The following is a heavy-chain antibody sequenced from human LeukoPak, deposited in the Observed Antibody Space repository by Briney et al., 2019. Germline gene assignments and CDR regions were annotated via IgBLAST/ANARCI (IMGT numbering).Heavy chain of an antibody. V-gene: IGHV3-7*01. CDR1: GFTFTAYW. CDR3: ARDGCTSTTCTSLGGLNG. Sequence: GGSLRLSCEGSGFTFTAYWMSWVRQAPGQGLEWVASINQAGNERLFADSVRGRFTISRDNARKSVFLQMDSLRDDDTGVYFCARDGCTSTTCTSLGGLNGWAQGTLVTVSS. CDR2: INQAGNER. J-gene: IGHJ4*02. D-gene: IGHD1-26*01.